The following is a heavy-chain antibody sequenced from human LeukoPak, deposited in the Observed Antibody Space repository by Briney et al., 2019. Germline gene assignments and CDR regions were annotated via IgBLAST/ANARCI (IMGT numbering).Heavy chain of an antibody. CDR2: ISSSSSYI. CDR1: GFTFSSYS. Sequence: GGSLRLSCAASGFTFSSYSMNWVRQAPGKGLEWVSSISSSSSYIYYADSVKGRFTISRDNAKNSLYLQMNSLSAEDTAVYYCARRRFKQQLFHFDYWGQGTLVTVSS. D-gene: IGHD6-13*01. CDR3: ARRRFKQQLFHFDY. V-gene: IGHV3-21*01. J-gene: IGHJ4*02.